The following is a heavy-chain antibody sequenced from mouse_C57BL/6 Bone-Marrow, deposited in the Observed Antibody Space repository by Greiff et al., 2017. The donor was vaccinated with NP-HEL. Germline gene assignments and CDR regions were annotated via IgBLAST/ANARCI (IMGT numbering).Heavy chain of an antibody. J-gene: IGHJ2*01. CDR2: IWTGGGT. D-gene: IGHD1-1*01. CDR3: ARTSLITTVVAFDY. Sequence: VQGVESGPGLVAPSQSLSITCTVSGFSLTSYAISWVRQPPGKGLEWLGVIWTGGGTNYNSALKSRLSISKDNSKSQVFLKMNSLQTDDTARYYCARTSLITTVVAFDYWGQGTTLTVSS. CDR1: GFSLTSYA. V-gene: IGHV2-9-1*01.